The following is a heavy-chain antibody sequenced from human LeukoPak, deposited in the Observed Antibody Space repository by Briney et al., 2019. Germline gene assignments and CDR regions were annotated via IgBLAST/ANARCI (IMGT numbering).Heavy chain of an antibody. CDR1: GFTFSSYW. D-gene: IGHD3-22*01. CDR2: INRDGSTT. CDR3: ARLTYYYDSSGYYHFDY. Sequence: TGGSLRLSCAASGFTFSSYWMSWVRQAPGKGLVWVSRINRDGSTTTYADSVKGRFTISRDNAKNTLYLQMNSLRAEDTAVYYCARLTYYYDSSGYYHFDYWGQGTLVTVSS. V-gene: IGHV3-74*01. J-gene: IGHJ4*02.